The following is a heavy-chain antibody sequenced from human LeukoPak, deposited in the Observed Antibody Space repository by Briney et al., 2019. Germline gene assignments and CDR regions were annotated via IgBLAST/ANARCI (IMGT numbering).Heavy chain of an antibody. D-gene: IGHD2-21*02. CDR2: IYSGGST. V-gene: IGHV3-53*01. J-gene: IGHJ4*02. Sequence: GGSLRLSCAASGFTVSSNYMSWVRQAPGKGLEWVSVIYSGGSTYYADSVKGRFTISRDNSKNTLYLQMNSLRAEDTAVYYCAKGNPYCGGDCPFNYWGQGTLVTVSS. CDR1: GFTVSSNY. CDR3: AKGNPYCGGDCPFNY.